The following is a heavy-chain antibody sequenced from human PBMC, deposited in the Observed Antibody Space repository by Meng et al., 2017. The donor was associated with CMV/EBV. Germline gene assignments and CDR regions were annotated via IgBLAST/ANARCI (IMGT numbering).Heavy chain of an antibody. CDR3: STGLGDFFDY. CDR1: GFTCSVAW. Sequence: CVASGFTCSVAWINWVRQAPGKGLGWVGRSKSKSSDRTTDYGAPVRGRFTISRDDSENTVYLQMNNLQSEDTGVYYCSTGLGDFFDYWGQGILVTVSS. V-gene: IGHV3-15*07. D-gene: IGHD6-19*01. J-gene: IGHJ4*02. CDR2: SKSKSSDRTT.